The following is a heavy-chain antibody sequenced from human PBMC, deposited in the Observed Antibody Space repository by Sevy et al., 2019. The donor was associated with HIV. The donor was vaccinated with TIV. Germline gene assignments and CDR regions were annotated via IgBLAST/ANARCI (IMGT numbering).Heavy chain of an antibody. V-gene: IGHV5-51*01. CDR1: GYSFTSHW. CDR3: ATSRSGYFDSSGYYIY. Sequence: VKSLKISCKGSGYSFTSHWLGWVRHMPGKGLQWMGIIYPDHSDTKYSPSFQGQVTFSADKSISTAYLQWSSLKASDTAMYYCATSRSGYFDSSGYYIYWGQGTLVPVSS. D-gene: IGHD3-22*01. J-gene: IGHJ4*02. CDR2: IYPDHSDT.